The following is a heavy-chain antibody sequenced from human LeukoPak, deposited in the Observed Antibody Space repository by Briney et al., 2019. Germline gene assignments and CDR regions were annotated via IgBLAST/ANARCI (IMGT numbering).Heavy chain of an antibody. Sequence: SETLSLTCTVSGYSISSGYYWGWIRQPPGKGLEWIGSIYHSGSTYYNPSLKSRVTISVDTSKNQFSLKLSSVTAADTAVYYCARAVYSSTWFDPWGQGTLVTVSS. CDR1: GYSISSGYY. CDR3: ARAVYSSTWFDP. CDR2: IYHSGST. V-gene: IGHV4-38-2*02. D-gene: IGHD6-13*01. J-gene: IGHJ5*02.